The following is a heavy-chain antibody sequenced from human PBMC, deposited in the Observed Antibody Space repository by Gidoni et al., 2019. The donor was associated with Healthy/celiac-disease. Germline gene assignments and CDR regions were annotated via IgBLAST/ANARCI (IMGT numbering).Heavy chain of an antibody. CDR2: ISYDGSNK. CDR3: AKDGQDYFDY. Sequence: QVQLVESGGGVVQPGRSLRLSCAASGFTFSSYGMHWVRQAPGKGLGWVAVISYDGSNKYYADSVKGRFTISRDNSKNTLYLQMNSLRAEDTAVYYCAKDGQDYFDYWGQGTLVTVSS. V-gene: IGHV3-30*18. J-gene: IGHJ4*02. CDR1: GFTFSSYG.